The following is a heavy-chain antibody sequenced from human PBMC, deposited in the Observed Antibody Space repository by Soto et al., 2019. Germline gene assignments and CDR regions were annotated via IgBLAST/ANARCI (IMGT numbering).Heavy chain of an antibody. J-gene: IGHJ6*02. D-gene: IGHD4-17*01. CDR2: IIPIFGTA. V-gene: IGHV1-69*13. CDR3: ARGLTTVVTPNYYYGMDV. CDR1: GGTFSSYA. Sequence: ASVKVSCKASGGTFSSYAISWVRQAPGQGLEWMGGIIPIFGTANYAQKFQGRVTITADESTSTAYMELSSLRSEDTAVYYCARGLTTVVTPNYYYGMDVWGQGTTVTVSS.